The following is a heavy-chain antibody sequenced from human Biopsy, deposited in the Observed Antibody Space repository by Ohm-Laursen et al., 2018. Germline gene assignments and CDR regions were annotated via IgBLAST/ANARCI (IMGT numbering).Heavy chain of an antibody. J-gene: IGHJ1*01. CDR3: ATKLTGYFHH. CDR1: GGTFSNYG. CDR2: NIPILGTG. Sequence: ASVKVSYKAPGGTFSNYGVNWVRQAPGQGLEWLGGNIPILGTGNYAQKFQDRVTVAADTSTSTATMELRSLRSDDTAVYYCATKLTGYFHHWGQRTLVIVSS. V-gene: IGHV1-69*06. D-gene: IGHD3-9*01.